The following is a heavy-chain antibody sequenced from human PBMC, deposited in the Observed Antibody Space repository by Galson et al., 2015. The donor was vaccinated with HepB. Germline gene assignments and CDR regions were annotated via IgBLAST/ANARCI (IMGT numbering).Heavy chain of an antibody. J-gene: IGHJ4*02. CDR1: GFTFSSCA. D-gene: IGHD4-17*01. V-gene: IGHV3-23*01. CDR2: FSGTGGGT. Sequence: SLRLSCAASGFTFSSCAMTWVRQAPGKGLEWVSVFSGTGGGTGYADAVKGRFTISRDNSKNTLYLQMNSLRAEDTAVYYCAKDAGEYGDYANYFDYWGQGTLVTVSS. CDR3: AKDAGEYGDYANYFDY.